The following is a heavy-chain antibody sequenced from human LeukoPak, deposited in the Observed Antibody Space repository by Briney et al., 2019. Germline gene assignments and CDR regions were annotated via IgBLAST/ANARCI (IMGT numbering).Heavy chain of an antibody. J-gene: IGHJ4*02. CDR3: ARSRGSTSCYSY. D-gene: IGHD2-2*01. V-gene: IGHV4-61*02. CDR2: IYTSGST. CDR1: GGSISSGSYY. Sequence: PSETLSLTCTVSGGSISSGSYYWSWIRQPAGKGLEWIGRIYTSGSTNYNPSLKSRVTISVDTSKNQFSLKLNSVTAADTAVYYCARSRGSTSCYSYWGQGTLVTVSS.